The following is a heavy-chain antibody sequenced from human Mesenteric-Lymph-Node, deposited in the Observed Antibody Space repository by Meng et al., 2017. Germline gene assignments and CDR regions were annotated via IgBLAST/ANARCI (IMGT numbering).Heavy chain of an antibody. Sequence: VRLVESGGGLVKPGGSLRLSCAASGFTFSDYYMSWIRQAPGKGLEWVARVKSKTDGATIDYAAPVEGRFTISRDDSKNTLYLQMNSLKTEDTAVYYCTTFRFGYWGQGALVTVSS. J-gene: IGHJ4*02. CDR3: TTFRFGY. CDR1: GFTFSDYY. D-gene: IGHD3-10*01. V-gene: IGHV3-15*01. CDR2: VKSKTDGATI.